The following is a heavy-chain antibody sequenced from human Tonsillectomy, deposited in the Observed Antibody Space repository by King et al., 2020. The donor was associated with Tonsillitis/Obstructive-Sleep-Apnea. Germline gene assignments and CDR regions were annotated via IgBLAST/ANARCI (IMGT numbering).Heavy chain of an antibody. D-gene: IGHD6-19*01. Sequence: VQLVESGGGVVQPGRSLRLSCAASGFTFSSYGMHWVRQAPGKGLEWVAVISYDGSNKYYADSVKGRFTISRDNSKNTLYLQMNSLRAEDTAVYYCAKSPTGYSSGWYLDYWGQGTLVTGSS. CDR3: AKSPTGYSSGWYLDY. J-gene: IGHJ4*02. V-gene: IGHV3-30*18. CDR1: GFTFSSYG. CDR2: ISYDGSNK.